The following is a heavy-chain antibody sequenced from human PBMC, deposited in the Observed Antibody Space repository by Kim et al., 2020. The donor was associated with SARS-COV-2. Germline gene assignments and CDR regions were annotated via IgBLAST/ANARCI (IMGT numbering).Heavy chain of an antibody. CDR1: GFTFSSYS. V-gene: IGHV3-48*02. Sequence: GGSLRLSCAASGFTFSSYSMNWVRQAPGKGLEWVSYISSSSSTIYYADSVKGRFTISRDNAKNSLYLQMTSLRDEDTAVYYCARDMVRRIMIVVVTRGM. CDR3: ARDMVRRIMIVVVTRGM. D-gene: IGHD3-22*01. J-gene: IGHJ6*01. CDR2: ISSSSSTI.